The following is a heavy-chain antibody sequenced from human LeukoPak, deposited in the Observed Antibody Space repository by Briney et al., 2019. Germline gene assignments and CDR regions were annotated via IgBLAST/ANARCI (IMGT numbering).Heavy chain of an antibody. CDR1: GNSFISYW. CDR3: ARLYNRLAPIAVAGTIDY. CDR2: IYPGDFDT. J-gene: IGHJ4*02. Sequence: HGESLKISCKGSGNSFISYWIGWVRQMPGKGLEWMGIIYPGDFDTRYSPSFQGQVTISADKSISTAYLQWSSLKASDTAMYYCARLYNRLAPIAVAGTIDYWGQGTLVTVSS. D-gene: IGHD6-19*01. V-gene: IGHV5-51*01.